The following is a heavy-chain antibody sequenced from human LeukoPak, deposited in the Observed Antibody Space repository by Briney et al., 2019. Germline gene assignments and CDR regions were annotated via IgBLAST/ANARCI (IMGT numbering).Heavy chain of an antibody. Sequence: ASVKVSCKASGYTFTGYYMHWVRQAPGQGLEWMGWINPNSGGTNYAQKFRGRVTMTRDTSISTAYMELSRLRSDDTAVYYCARAGPGGDYCDYWGQGTLVTVSS. CDR2: INPNSGGT. J-gene: IGHJ4*02. CDR1: GYTFTGYY. D-gene: IGHD3-10*01. CDR3: ARAGPGGDYCDY. V-gene: IGHV1-2*02.